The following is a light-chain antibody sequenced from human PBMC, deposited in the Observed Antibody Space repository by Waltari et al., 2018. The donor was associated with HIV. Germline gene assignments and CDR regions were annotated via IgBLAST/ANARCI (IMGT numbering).Light chain of an antibody. CDR1: SSDVGGHSY. V-gene: IGLV2-8*01. Sequence: QSALTQPPSASGSPGQAVTISCTGTSSDVGGHSYVYWYQQHPGKAPKLIISEVTKRPSGVPDRFSGSKSGNTASLTVSGLQAEDEGDYFCSSYSGRNRSVIFGGGTRVTVL. J-gene: IGLJ2*01. CDR2: EVT. CDR3: SSYSGRNRSVI.